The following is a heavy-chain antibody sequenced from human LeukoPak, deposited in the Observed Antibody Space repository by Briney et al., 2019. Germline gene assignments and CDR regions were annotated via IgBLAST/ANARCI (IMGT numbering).Heavy chain of an antibody. CDR1: GFPFSSYD. V-gene: IGHV3-30*02. J-gene: IGHJ6*03. CDR3: AKGSKAVLFTRDHYMDV. D-gene: IGHD6-19*01. CDR2: IRYDGSNK. Sequence: GGALVLSFAASGFPFSSYDIHWVRQAPGKGLEWVAFIRYDGSNKYYPDSVRGRFTISRDNSKNTLYLQMNSLRAEDTAVYFCAKGSKAVLFTRDHYMDVWGKGTTVTISS.